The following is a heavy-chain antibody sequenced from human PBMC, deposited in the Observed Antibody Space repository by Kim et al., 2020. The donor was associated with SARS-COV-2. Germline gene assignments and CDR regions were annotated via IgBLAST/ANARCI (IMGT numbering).Heavy chain of an antibody. V-gene: IGHV1-3*01. CDR1: GYTFTSYA. Sequence: ASVKVSCKASGYTFTSYAMHWVRQAPGQRLEWMGWINAGNGNTKYSQKFQGRVTITRDTSASTAYMELSSLRSEDTAVYYCASRPEGAGHFDYWGQGTLVTVSS. D-gene: IGHD6-19*01. CDR2: INAGNGNT. CDR3: ASRPEGAGHFDY. J-gene: IGHJ4*02.